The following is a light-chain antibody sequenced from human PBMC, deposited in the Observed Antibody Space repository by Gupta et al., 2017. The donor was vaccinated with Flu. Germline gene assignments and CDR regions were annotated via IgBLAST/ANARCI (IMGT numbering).Light chain of an antibody. Sequence: IVLTPSSGPLSLCAGERATLSCRASQSVSSSYLAWYQQKPGQAPRLRIYGAYSRATGIPDSFSGSGSGTDFTLTISRLEPEDFAVYSCQQYGSSPTWTFGQGTKVEIK. CDR3: QQYGSSPTWT. V-gene: IGKV3-20*01. CDR1: QSVSSSY. CDR2: GAY. J-gene: IGKJ1*01.